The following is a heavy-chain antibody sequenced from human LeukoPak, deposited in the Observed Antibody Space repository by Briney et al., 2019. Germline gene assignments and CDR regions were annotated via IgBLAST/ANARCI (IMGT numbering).Heavy chain of an antibody. Sequence: TGGSLRLSCAASGFTMSNNYMSWVRQAPGKGPEWVSVIYDGGITYYTDSVKGRFTISRDDSKNTLHLQMNSLRVDDTAVYYCARDRDYSGSGSPDSWGQGTLVTVSS. CDR3: ARDRDYSGSGSPDS. J-gene: IGHJ4*02. CDR1: GFTMSNNY. CDR2: IYDGGIT. V-gene: IGHV3-66*01. D-gene: IGHD3-10*01.